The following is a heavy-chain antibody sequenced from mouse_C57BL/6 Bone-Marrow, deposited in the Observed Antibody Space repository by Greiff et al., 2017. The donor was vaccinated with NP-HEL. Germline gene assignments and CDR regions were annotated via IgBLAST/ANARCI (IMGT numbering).Heavy chain of an antibody. CDR1: GYTFTSYG. V-gene: IGHV1-81*01. D-gene: IGHD1-1*01. Sequence: VQLQQSGAELARPGASVKLSCKASGYTFTSYGISWVKQRPGQGLEWIGEIYPRSGNTYYNEKFKGKATLTADKSSSTAYMELRSLTSEDSAVYFCARIYYYGSSWFDYWGQGTTLTVSS. J-gene: IGHJ2*01. CDR2: IYPRSGNT. CDR3: ARIYYYGSSWFDY.